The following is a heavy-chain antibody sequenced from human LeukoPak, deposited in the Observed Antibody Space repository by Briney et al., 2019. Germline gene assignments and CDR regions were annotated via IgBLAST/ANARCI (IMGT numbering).Heavy chain of an antibody. CDR3: GKARIVVVTALDY. CDR1: GFTFSNYA. Sequence: GASLRLSCAASGFTFSNYAMGWVRQAPGKGLEWVSAITGDGSSTYNAHSVKGRFTVSRDNSKNTLNLQMNSLRAGETARYYFGKARIVVVTALDYWGEGTLVIVSS. CDR2: ITGDGSST. J-gene: IGHJ4*02. V-gene: IGHV3-23*01. D-gene: IGHD2-21*02.